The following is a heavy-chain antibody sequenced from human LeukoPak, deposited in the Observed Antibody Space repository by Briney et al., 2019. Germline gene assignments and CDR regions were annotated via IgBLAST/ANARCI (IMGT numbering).Heavy chain of an antibody. D-gene: IGHD3-10*01. V-gene: IGHV3-74*01. J-gene: IGHJ4*02. CDR3: ARDKAPYYYGSGSYSDY. Sequence: GGSLRLSCAASGFTFSSHWMHWVRQAPGKGLVWVSRINSDGSSTSYADSVKGRFTISRGNSKNTLYLQMNSLRAEDTAVYYCARDKAPYYYGSGSYSDYWGQGTLVTVSS. CDR1: GFTFSSHW. CDR2: INSDGSST.